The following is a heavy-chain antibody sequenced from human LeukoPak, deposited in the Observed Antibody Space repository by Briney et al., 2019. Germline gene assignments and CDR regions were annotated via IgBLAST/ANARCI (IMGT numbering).Heavy chain of an antibody. CDR3: AKSDPESYYPPFYFDY. D-gene: IGHD3-10*01. CDR1: GFTFSSYA. J-gene: IGHJ4*02. Sequence: PGGSLRLSCAASGFTFSSYAMSWVRQAPGKGLEWVSAISGSGGSTYYADSVKGRFTISRDNSKNTLYLQMNSLRAEDTAVYYCAKSDPESYYPPFYFDYWGQGTLVTVSS. CDR2: ISGSGGST. V-gene: IGHV3-23*01.